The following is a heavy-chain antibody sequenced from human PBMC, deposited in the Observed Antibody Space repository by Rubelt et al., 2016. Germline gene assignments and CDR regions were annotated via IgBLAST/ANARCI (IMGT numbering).Heavy chain of an antibody. Sequence: QLQLQESGPGLVKPSETLSLTCAVYGGSFSGYYWSWIRQPPGKGLEWIGEINHSGSTNYNPSLKSRVPISVDTSKNQFSLKLSSVTAADTAVYYWARLEGHSGYDLYYFDYWGQGTLVTVSS. CDR1: GGSFSGYY. V-gene: IGHV4-34*10. D-gene: IGHD5-12*01. CDR2: INHSGST. CDR3: ARLEGHSGYDLYYFDY. J-gene: IGHJ4*02.